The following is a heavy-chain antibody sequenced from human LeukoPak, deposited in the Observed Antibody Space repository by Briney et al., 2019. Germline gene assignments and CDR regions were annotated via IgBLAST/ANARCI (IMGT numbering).Heavy chain of an antibody. CDR3: ARGLRDDYGDYEGVY. CDR2: IIPILGIA. CDR1: GGTFSSYA. D-gene: IGHD4-17*01. Sequence: SVKASCKASGGTFSSYAISWVRQAPGQGLEWMGRIIPILGIANYAQKFQGRVTITADKSTSTAYMELSSLRSEDTAVYYCARGLRDDYGDYEGVYWGQGTLVTVSS. V-gene: IGHV1-69*04. J-gene: IGHJ4*02.